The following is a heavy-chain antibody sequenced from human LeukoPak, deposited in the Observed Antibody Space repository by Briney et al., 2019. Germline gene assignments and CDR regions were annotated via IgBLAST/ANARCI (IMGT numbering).Heavy chain of an antibody. Sequence: PSQTLSLTCTVSGGSISSGGYYWSWIRQPPGKGLEWIGYIYHSGSTYYNPSLKSRVTISVDRSKNQFSLKLSSVTAADTAVYYCARVKGWNYGGNSAHAFDIWGQGTMVTVSS. D-gene: IGHD4-23*01. J-gene: IGHJ3*02. CDR2: IYHSGST. CDR1: GGSISSGGYY. V-gene: IGHV4-30-2*01. CDR3: ARVKGWNYGGNSAHAFDI.